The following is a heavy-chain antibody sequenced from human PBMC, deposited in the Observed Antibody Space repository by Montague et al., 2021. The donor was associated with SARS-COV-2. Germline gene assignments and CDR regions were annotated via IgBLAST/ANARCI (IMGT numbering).Heavy chain of an antibody. CDR1: GGSTSSYF. Sequence: SETLSLTCTVSGGSTSSYFWSWIRQPPGKGLEWIGYIHYSGSTNYNPSLKSRVTVSVDTSKNQFSLKLRSVTAADMAVYYCARDGDSSSWYWFDPWGQGTLVTVSS. V-gene: IGHV4-59*13. CDR2: IHYSGST. CDR3: ARDGDSSSWYWFDP. D-gene: IGHD6-13*01. J-gene: IGHJ5*02.